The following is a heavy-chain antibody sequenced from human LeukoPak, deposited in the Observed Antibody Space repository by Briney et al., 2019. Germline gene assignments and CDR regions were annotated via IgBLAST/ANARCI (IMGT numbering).Heavy chain of an antibody. CDR1: GFTFSSYG. CDR2: ISSSGSTI. Sequence: GGSLRLSYAASGFTFSSYGMNWVRQAPGKGLEWVSYISSSGSTIYYADSVKGRFTISRDNAKNSLYLQMNSLRAEDTAVYYCARDPPEIDYWGQGTPVSVSS. CDR3: ARDPPEIDY. J-gene: IGHJ4*02. V-gene: IGHV3-48*03.